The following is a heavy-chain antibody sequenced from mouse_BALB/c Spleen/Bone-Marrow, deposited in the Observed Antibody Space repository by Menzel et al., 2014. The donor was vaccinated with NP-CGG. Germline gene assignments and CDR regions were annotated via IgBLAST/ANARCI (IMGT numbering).Heavy chain of an antibody. CDR1: GYAFSISW. CDR2: IYPGDGDT. D-gene: IGHD4-1*01. CDR3: ARTGPFGY. V-gene: IGHV1-82*01. Sequence: QLQQSGPELVKPGASVKISCKASGYAFSISWMNWVKQRPGQGLEWIGRIYPGDGDTNYNGKFKGKATLTADKSSSTAYMQLSSLTSLDSAVYFCARTGPFGYWGQGTLVTVSA. J-gene: IGHJ3*01.